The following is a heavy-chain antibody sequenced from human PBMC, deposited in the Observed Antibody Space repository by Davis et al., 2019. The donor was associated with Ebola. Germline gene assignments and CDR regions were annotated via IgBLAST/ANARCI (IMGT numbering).Heavy chain of an antibody. V-gene: IGHV1-69*04. CDR3: ARDLGQVTSSGWYG. J-gene: IGHJ4*02. CDR2: IIPILGIA. Sequence: SVTVSCKASGGTFSSYTISWVRQAPGQGLEWMGRIIPILGIANYAQKFQGRVTITADKSTSTAYMELSSLRSEDTAVYYCARDLGQVTSSGWYGWGQGTLVTVSS. D-gene: IGHD6-19*01. CDR1: GGTFSSYT.